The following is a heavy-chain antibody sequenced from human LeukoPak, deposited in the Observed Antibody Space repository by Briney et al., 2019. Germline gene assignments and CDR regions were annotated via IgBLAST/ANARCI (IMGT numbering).Heavy chain of an antibody. D-gene: IGHD1-7*01. Sequence: SETLSLTCTVSGGSISSYYWSWLRQPPGKGLEWIGYIYYSGSTNYNPSLKSRVTISVDTSKNQFSLKLSSVTAADTAVYYCASETWNYNAFDIWGQGTMVTVSS. CDR1: GGSISSYY. J-gene: IGHJ3*02. CDR3: ASETWNYNAFDI. CDR2: IYYSGST. V-gene: IGHV4-59*01.